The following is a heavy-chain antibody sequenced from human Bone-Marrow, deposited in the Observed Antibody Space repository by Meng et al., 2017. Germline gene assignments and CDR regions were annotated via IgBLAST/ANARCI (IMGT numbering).Heavy chain of an antibody. CDR3: ARYSGYYYGFDY. Sequence: GESLKISCAASGFTFSSYAMHWVRQAPGKGLEWVAVISYDGSNKYYADSVKGRFTISRDNSENTLYLQMNSLRAEDTAVYYCARYSGYYYGFDYWGQGTLVTVSS. V-gene: IGHV3-30*04. J-gene: IGHJ4*02. D-gene: IGHD3-22*01. CDR2: ISYDGSNK. CDR1: GFTFSSYA.